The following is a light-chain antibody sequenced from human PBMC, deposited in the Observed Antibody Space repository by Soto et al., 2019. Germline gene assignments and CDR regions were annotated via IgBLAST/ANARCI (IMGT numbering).Light chain of an antibody. CDR2: GAS. CDR3: QQYNNWPPHT. Sequence: EIVMTQSPATLSVSPGERATLSCRASQSLSSNLAWYQQKPGQAPRLLIYGASTRATGIPGRFSGSGSGTDFTLTISSLQSEDFAVYYCQQYNNWPPHTFGGGTRVEIK. J-gene: IGKJ4*01. CDR1: QSLSSN. V-gene: IGKV3-15*01.